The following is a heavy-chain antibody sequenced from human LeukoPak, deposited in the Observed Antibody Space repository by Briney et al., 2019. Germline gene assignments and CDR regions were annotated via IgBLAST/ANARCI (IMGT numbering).Heavy chain of an antibody. D-gene: IGHD3-22*01. V-gene: IGHV4-59*01. J-gene: IGHJ4*02. CDR2: IHDTGRT. Sequence: SETLSLTCTVSGASITSYYWSWIRQPPGKGLEWIGYIHDTGRTNYNPSLKSRVTISVDTSKNQFSLKLSSVTAADTAAYYCARAYDSSGPFDYWGQGTLVTVSS. CDR1: GASITSYY. CDR3: ARAYDSSGPFDY.